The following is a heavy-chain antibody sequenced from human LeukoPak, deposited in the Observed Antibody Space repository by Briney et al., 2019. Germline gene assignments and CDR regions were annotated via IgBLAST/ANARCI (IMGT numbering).Heavy chain of an antibody. V-gene: IGHV3-48*03. CDR3: AKDISRKLTTGTTFDPRY. Sequence: PGGSLRLSCAASGFSFSSYEMNWVRQAPGRGLEWVSYIGNTGRTIYYVDSVKGRFTVSRDNAKSSLYLQMNGLRAEDTAVYYCAKDISRKLTTGTTFDPRYWGQGTLVTVSS. CDR2: IGNTGRTI. J-gene: IGHJ4*02. CDR1: GFSFSSYE. D-gene: IGHD1-1*01.